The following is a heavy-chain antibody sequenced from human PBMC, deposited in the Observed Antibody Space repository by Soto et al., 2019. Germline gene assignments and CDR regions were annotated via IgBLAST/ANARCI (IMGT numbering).Heavy chain of an antibody. CDR3: ARDPPGFNIAFDL. D-gene: IGHD2-21*01. Sequence: SQTLSLTCAISVDSVSSNGAAWDLISQSPSRGLEWLGRTYYRSRLYSDYAPSVKSRITVNPDTSQNKFSLQLNSVTPEETAIYYCARDPPGFNIAFDLWGQGTLVTVSS. J-gene: IGHJ4*02. V-gene: IGHV6-1*01. CDR1: VDSVSSNGAA. CDR2: TYYRSRLYS.